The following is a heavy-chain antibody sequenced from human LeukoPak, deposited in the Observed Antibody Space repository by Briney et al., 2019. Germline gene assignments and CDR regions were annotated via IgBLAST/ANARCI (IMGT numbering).Heavy chain of an antibody. CDR1: GFTFDDYA. CDR2: ISGDGGGT. D-gene: IGHD1-1*01. V-gene: IGHV3-43*02. J-gene: IGHJ6*02. Sequence: PGGSLRLSCAASGFTFDDYAMHWVRQAPGKGLEWVSLISGDGGGTYYADSVKGRFTISRDNSKNSLYLQMNSLRTEDTALYYCAKDGGEKFWNDDNYYGMDVWGQGTTVTVSS. CDR3: AKDGGEKFWNDDNYYGMDV.